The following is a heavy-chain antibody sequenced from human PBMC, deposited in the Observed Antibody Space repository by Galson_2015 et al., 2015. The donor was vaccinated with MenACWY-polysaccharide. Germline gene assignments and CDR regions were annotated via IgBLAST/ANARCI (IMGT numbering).Heavy chain of an antibody. CDR2: INHSGST. J-gene: IGHJ6*02. V-gene: IGHV4-34*01. CDR1: GGSFSGYY. Sequence: ETLSLTCAVYGGSFSGYYWSWIRQPPGKGLEWIGEINHSGSTNYNPSLKSRVTISVDTSKNQFSLKLSSVTAADTAVYYCAREGYSSSLGMDVWGQGTTVTVSS. CDR3: AREGYSSSLGMDV. D-gene: IGHD6-13*01.